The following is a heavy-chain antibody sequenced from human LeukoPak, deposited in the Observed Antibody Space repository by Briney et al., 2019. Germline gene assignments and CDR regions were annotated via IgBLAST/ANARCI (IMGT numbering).Heavy chain of an antibody. V-gene: IGHV3-21*01. CDR3: AREPLVRGVSFDY. Sequence: GGSLRLSCAASGFTFSSYSMNWVRQAPGKGLEWVSSISSSSSYIYYAGSVKGRFTISRDNAKNSLYLQMNSLRAEDTAVYYCAREPLVRGVSFDYWGQGTLVTVSS. CDR1: GFTFSSYS. D-gene: IGHD3-10*01. CDR2: ISSSSSYI. J-gene: IGHJ4*02.